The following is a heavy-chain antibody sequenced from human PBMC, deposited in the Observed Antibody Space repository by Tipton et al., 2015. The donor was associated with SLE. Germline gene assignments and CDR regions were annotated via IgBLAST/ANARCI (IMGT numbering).Heavy chain of an antibody. Sequence: SLRLSCAASGFTFSNAWMSWVRQAPGKGLEWVGRIKSKTDGGTTDYAAPVKGRFTISRDNSKNTLYLQMNSLRAEDTAVYYCARTHSSGWYRGVDYWGQGTLVTVSS. CDR2: IKSKTDGGTT. CDR1: GFTFSNAW. D-gene: IGHD6-19*01. J-gene: IGHJ4*02. CDR3: ARTHSSGWYRGVDY. V-gene: IGHV3-15*01.